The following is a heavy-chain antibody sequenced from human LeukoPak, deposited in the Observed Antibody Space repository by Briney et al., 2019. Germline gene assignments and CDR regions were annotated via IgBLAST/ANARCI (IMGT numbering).Heavy chain of an antibody. CDR2: IYQSGST. CDR1: AGSISSYY. J-gene: IGHJ4*02. CDR3: ARGASTRDFDY. Sequence: SETLSLTCTVCAGSISSYYLSWIRQPPGKGLEWIGYIYQSGSTSYNPSLKSRVTISVDTSKNQFSLKLSSVTAADTAMYYCARGASTRDFDYWGQGTLVTVSS. D-gene: IGHD1-26*01. V-gene: IGHV4-59*01.